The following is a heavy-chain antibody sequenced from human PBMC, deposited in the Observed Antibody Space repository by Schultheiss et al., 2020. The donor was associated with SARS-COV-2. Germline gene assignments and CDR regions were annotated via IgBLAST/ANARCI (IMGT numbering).Heavy chain of an antibody. J-gene: IGHJ6*02. V-gene: IGHV3-7*03. CDR3: AREESYSSSWYSYYYGMDV. CDR2: IKQDGSEK. Sequence: GGSLRLSCAASGFTFSDYYMSWVRQAPGKGLEWVANIKQDGSEKYYVDSVKGRFTISRDNAKNSLYLQMNSLRAEDTAVYYCAREESYSSSWYSYYYGMDVWGQGTTVTVSS. CDR1: GFTFSDYY. D-gene: IGHD6-13*01.